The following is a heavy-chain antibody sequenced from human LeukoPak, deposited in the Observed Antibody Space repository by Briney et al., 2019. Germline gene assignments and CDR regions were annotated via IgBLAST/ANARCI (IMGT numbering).Heavy chain of an antibody. D-gene: IGHD3-3*01. CDR3: ARGTYDFWSGSLWGYYYYYMDV. V-gene: IGHV4-30-4*08. J-gene: IGHJ6*03. CDR1: GGSISSGDYY. Sequence: SQTLSLTCTVSGGSISSGDYYWSWIRQPPGKGLEWIGYIYYSGSTYYNPSLKSRVTISVDTSENQFSLKLSSVTAADTAVYYCARGTYDFWSGSLWGYYYYYMDVWGKGTTVTVSS. CDR2: IYYSGST.